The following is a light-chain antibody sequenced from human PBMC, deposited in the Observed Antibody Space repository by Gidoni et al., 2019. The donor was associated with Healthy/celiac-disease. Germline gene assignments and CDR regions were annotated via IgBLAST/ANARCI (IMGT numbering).Light chain of an antibody. Sequence: EMLLPKSPATLSVSPGERATLSCRASQSVSSNLAWYQQKPGQAPRLLIYGASTRATGIPARFSGSGSGTEFTLTISSLQSEDFAVYYCQQYNNWPLWTFGQGTKVEIK. J-gene: IGKJ1*01. V-gene: IGKV3-15*01. CDR2: GAS. CDR1: QSVSSN. CDR3: QQYNNWPLWT.